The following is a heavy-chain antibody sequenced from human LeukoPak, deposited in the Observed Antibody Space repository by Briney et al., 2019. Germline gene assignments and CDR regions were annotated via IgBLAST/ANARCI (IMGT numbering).Heavy chain of an antibody. V-gene: IGHV3-48*04. Sequence: GGSLRLSCAASGFTFRSYNMKWVRHAPGKGLEWGSYISSSSRTISYADSVKGGFTFSGDNAKTSLYLQMKSLRAEDTALYSCALITRVRGFPNGGQGTLVTVSS. D-gene: IGHD3-10*01. CDR3: ALITRVRGFPN. CDR2: ISSSSRTI. J-gene: IGHJ4*02. CDR1: GFTFRSYN.